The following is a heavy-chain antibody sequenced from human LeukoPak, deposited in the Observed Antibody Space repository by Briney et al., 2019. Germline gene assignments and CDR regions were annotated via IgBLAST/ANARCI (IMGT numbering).Heavy chain of an antibody. V-gene: IGHV1-8*01. CDR2: MNPNSGNT. D-gene: IGHD3-9*01. Sequence: ASVKVSCKASGYTFTSYDINWVRQATGQGLEWMGWMNPNSGNTGYAQKFQGRVTMTRNTSISTAYMELSSLRSEDTAVYYCARGVVPRQDWLLSLEDWGQGTLVTVSS. CDR3: ARGVVPRQDWLLSLED. J-gene: IGHJ4*02. CDR1: GYTFTSYD.